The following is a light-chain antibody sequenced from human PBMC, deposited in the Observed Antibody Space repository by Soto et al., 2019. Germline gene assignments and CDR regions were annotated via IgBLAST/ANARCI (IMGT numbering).Light chain of an antibody. Sequence: EIVLTQSPGTLSLSPGERATLSCRASQSVSSSYLAWYQQKPGQAPRLLIYGASSRATGIPDRFSGSGSGKDFTLTTSSLEPEDFAVYDCQQYGSSPPWTFYQGTKVEIK. V-gene: IGKV3-20*01. CDR2: GAS. J-gene: IGKJ1*01. CDR1: QSVSSSY. CDR3: QQYGSSPPWT.